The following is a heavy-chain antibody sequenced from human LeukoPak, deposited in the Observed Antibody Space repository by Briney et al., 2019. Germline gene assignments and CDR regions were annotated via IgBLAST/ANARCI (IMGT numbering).Heavy chain of an antibody. J-gene: IGHJ3*02. V-gene: IGHV3-53*01. Sequence: GGSLGLSCAVSGFTVSSNYMSWVRQAPGKGLEWVSVIYSGGSTYYADSVKGRFTISRDNSKNTLYLQMNSLRAEDTAVYYCASDQRGCSGGSCYSRAFDIWGQGTMVTVSS. CDR1: GFTVSSNY. CDR3: ASDQRGCSGGSCYSRAFDI. D-gene: IGHD2-15*01. CDR2: IYSGGST.